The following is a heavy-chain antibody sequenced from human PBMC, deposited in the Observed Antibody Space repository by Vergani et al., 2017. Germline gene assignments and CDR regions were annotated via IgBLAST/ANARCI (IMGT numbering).Heavy chain of an antibody. Sequence: QVQLQESGPGLVKPSETLSLTCTVSGGSLSSYYWSWIRQPPGKGLEWIGYIYYSGSTNYNPSLKSRVTISVDTSKNQFSLKLSSVSAADTAVYYCARHLEWSGYSNWFDPWGQGTLVTVSS. D-gene: IGHD3-3*01. V-gene: IGHV4-59*01. CDR1: GGSLSSYY. J-gene: IGHJ5*02. CDR2: IYYSGST. CDR3: ARHLEWSGYSNWFDP.